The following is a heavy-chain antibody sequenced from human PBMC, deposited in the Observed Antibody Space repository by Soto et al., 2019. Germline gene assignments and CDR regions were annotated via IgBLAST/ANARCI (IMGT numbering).Heavy chain of an antibody. D-gene: IGHD2-2*01. CDR3: ARDRTSSDAFDI. V-gene: IGHV3-30-3*01. CDR2: ISYDGSNK. Sequence: QVQLMESGGGVVQPGRSLRLSCAASGFTFSSYAMHWVRQAPGKGLEWVAVISYDGSNKYYADSVKGRFTISRDNSKNTLYLQMNSLRAEDTAVYYCARDRTSSDAFDIWGQGSMVTVSS. J-gene: IGHJ3*02. CDR1: GFTFSSYA.